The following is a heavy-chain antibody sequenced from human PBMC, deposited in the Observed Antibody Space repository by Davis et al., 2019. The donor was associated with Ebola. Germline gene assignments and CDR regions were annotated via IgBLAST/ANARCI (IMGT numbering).Heavy chain of an antibody. CDR1: GGSFSGYY. CDR2: INHSGST. CDR3: VRIDWLFGNWFDP. J-gene: IGHJ5*02. Sequence: SETLSLTCAVYGGSFSGYYWSWIRQPPGKGLEWIGEINHSGSTNYNPSLKSRVTISVDTSKNQFSLKLSSVTAADTAVYYCVRIDWLFGNWFDPWGQGTLVTVSS. D-gene: IGHD3-9*01. V-gene: IGHV4-34*01.